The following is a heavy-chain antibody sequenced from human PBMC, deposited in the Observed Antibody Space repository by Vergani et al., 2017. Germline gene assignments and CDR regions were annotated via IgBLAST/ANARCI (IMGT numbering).Heavy chain of an antibody. CDR2: IYYSGST. J-gene: IGHJ5*02. CDR3: ARGGSSGWSVSIWFDP. V-gene: IGHV4-39*07. Sequence: QLQLQESGPGLVQPSETLSLTCTVSGGSISSSSYYWGWIRQPPGKGLEWIGSIYYSGSTYYNPSLKSRVTISVDTSKNQFSLKLSSVTAADTAVYYWARGGSSGWSVSIWFDPWGQGTLVTVSS. CDR1: GGSISSSSYY. D-gene: IGHD6-19*01.